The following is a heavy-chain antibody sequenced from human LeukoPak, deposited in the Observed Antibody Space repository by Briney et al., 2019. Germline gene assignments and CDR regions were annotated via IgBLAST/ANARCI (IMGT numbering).Heavy chain of an antibody. CDR1: GYTFTGYY. CDR3: ARVNSVKGILDYYFDY. D-gene: IGHD1-26*01. Sequence: ASVNVSCKASGYTFTGYYMHWVRQAPGQGLEWMGWINPNSGGTNYAQKFQGWVTMTRDTSISTAYMELSRLRSDDTAVYYCARVNSVKGILDYYFDYWGQGTLVTVSS. V-gene: IGHV1-2*04. CDR2: INPNSGGT. J-gene: IGHJ4*02.